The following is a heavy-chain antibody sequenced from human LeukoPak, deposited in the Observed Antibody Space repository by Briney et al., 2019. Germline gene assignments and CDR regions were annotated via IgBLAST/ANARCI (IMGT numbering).Heavy chain of an antibody. Sequence: ASVTVSCKASGYTFTSYGISWVRQAPGQGLEWMGWISAYNGNTNYAQKLQGRVTMTTDTSTSTAYMELRSLRSDDTAVYYRARAPVGSGWYDYWGQGTLVTVSS. CDR2: ISAYNGNT. J-gene: IGHJ4*02. CDR1: GYTFTSYG. V-gene: IGHV1-18*01. CDR3: ARAPVGSGWYDY. D-gene: IGHD6-19*01.